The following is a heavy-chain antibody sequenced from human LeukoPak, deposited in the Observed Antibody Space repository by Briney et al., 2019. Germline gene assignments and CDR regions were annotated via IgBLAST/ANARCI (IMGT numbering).Heavy chain of an antibody. V-gene: IGHV3-30*02. J-gene: IGHJ4*02. CDR1: GFTFSTDG. CDR3: AKSLACGSTSCYDRLGFDY. D-gene: IGHD2-2*01. Sequence: GGSLRLSCAASGFTFSTDGMHWVRQAPGRGLGWVAFIRSDGSHKYYADPVKGRFSISRDNSRNSLYLQMNSLRAEDTAVYFCAKSLACGSTSCYDRLGFDYWGQGTLVTVSS. CDR2: IRSDGSHK.